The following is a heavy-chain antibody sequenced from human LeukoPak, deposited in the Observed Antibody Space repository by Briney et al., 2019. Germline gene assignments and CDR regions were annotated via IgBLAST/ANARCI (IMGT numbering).Heavy chain of an antibody. CDR1: GGSFSGYY. CDR3: ATGQQMNDH. D-gene: IGHD6-13*01. J-gene: IGHJ5*02. V-gene: IGHV4-34*01. CDR2: INHSGST. Sequence: PSETLSLTCAVYGGSFSGYYWSWIRQPPGKGLEWIGEINHSGSTNYNPSLKSRVTISVDTSKKQFSLKLTSVTAADTAVYYCATGQQMNDHWGQGTLVTVSS.